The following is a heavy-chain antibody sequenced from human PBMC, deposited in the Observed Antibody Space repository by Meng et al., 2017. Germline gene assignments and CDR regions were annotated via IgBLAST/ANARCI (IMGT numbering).Heavy chain of an antibody. V-gene: IGHV4-34*01. CDR3: ARGVQCSTSCYIDY. CDR1: GGSFMCYY. CDR2: LNHSGST. D-gene: IGHD2-2*02. J-gene: IGHJ4*02. Sequence: QVRLQHWGAGLLKPSGTLSLTRAVYGGSFMCYYWSWIRQPPGKGLEWIGELNHSGSTNYNPSLKSRVTISVDTSKNQFSLKLSSVTAADTAVYYCARGVQCSTSCYIDYWGQGTLVTVSS.